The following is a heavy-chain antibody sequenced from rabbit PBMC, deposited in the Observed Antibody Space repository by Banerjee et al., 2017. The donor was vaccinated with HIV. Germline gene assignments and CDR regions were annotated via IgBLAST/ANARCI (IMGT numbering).Heavy chain of an antibody. Sequence: QQQLEESGGDLVKPGASLTLTCTASGFDFSSNAMCWVRQAPGKGLEWIAGISTGDDNTYYASWAKGRVTISKTSSTTVTLQMTSLTAADTATYFCARDPAGREDFNLWGQGTLVTVS. CDR1: GFDFSSNA. D-gene: IGHD4-2*01. CDR3: ARDPAGREDFNL. V-gene: IGHV1S45*01. J-gene: IGHJ4*01. CDR2: ISTGDDNT.